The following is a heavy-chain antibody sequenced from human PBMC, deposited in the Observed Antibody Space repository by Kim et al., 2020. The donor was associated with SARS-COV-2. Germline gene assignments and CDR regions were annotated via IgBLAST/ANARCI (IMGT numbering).Heavy chain of an antibody. V-gene: IGHV4-4*02. CDR2: IYHTGST. J-gene: IGHJ5*02. Sequence: SETLSLTCAVSGASISSFIWWTWVRQPPGKGLEWIGEIYHTGSTNYNPSLKTRVTISVDKSKNLFSLNLSSVTAADTAVYYCARGPRYTSNTPQNWFDPWGQGSLVTVSS. CDR3: ARGPRYTSNTPQNWFDP. CDR1: GASISSFIW. D-gene: IGHD5-18*01.